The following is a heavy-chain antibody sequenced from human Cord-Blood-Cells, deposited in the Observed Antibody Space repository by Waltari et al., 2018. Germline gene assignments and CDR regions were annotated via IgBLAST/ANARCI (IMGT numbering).Heavy chain of an antibody. V-gene: IGHV3-23*01. Sequence: EVQLLESGGGLVQPGGSLRLSCAASGFTSSSYAMSWFRRAPGKGLEWVSAISGSGGSTYYADSVKGRFTISRDNSKNTLYLQMNSLRAEDTAVYYCAKDGGGEQLVPDYWGQGTLVTVSS. CDR3: AKDGGGEQLVPDY. CDR1: GFTSSSYA. CDR2: ISGSGGST. D-gene: IGHD6-13*01. J-gene: IGHJ4*02.